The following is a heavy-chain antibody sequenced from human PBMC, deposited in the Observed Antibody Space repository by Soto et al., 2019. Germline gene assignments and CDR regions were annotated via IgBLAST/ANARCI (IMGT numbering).Heavy chain of an antibody. CDR1: GGSFSGYY. CDR2: INHSGST. D-gene: IGHD3-10*01. Sequence: SETLSLTCAVYGGSFSGYYWSWIRQPPGKGLEWIGEINHSGSTNYNPSLKSRVTISVDTSKNQFSLKLSSVTAADTAVYYCARGMGRYYGSGSPWGYWGQGTLVTVS. CDR3: ARGMGRYYGSGSPWGY. V-gene: IGHV4-34*01. J-gene: IGHJ4*02.